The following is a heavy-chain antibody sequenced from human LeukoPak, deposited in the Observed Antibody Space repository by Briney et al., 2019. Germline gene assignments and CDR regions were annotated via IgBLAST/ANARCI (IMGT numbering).Heavy chain of an antibody. V-gene: IGHV3-48*01. CDR1: GFTFSSYS. D-gene: IGHD3-10*01. CDR2: ISSSSSTI. Sequence: GGSLRLSCAASGFTFSSYSMNWVRQAPGKGLEWVSYISSSSSTIYYADSVKGRFTISRDNAKNSLYLQMNSLRAEDTAVYYCARDSFAYYGSGLTDYWGQGTLVTVSS. CDR3: ARDSFAYYGSGLTDY. J-gene: IGHJ4*02.